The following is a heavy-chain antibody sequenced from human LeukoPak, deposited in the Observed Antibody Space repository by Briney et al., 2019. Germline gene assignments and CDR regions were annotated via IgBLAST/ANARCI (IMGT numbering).Heavy chain of an antibody. CDR2: ISYEGSNK. J-gene: IGHJ4*02. Sequence: GGSLRLSCAASGFTFSSYGMHWVRQAPGKGLEWVAVISYEGSNKYYADSVKGRFTISRDNSKNTLYLQMNSLRAEDTAVYYCARSKAYSGYLDYWGQGTLVTVSS. CDR1: GFTFSSYG. V-gene: IGHV3-30*03. D-gene: IGHD4-11*01. CDR3: ARSKAYSGYLDY.